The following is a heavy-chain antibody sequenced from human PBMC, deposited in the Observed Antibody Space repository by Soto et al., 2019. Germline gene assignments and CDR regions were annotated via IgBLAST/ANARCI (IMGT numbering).Heavy chain of an antibody. CDR1: GYTFTGYY. CDR2: INPNSGGT. D-gene: IGHD3-10*01. J-gene: IGHJ6*02. Sequence: QVQLVQSGAEVKKPGASVKVSCKASGYTFTGYYMHWVRQAPGQGLEWMGWINPNSGGTNYAQKFQGWVTMTRDTSISTAYMELSRLRSDDTAVYYCARYGDPDITMVGGVSYYYYGRDVWGQGTTVTVSS. V-gene: IGHV1-2*04. CDR3: ARYGDPDITMVGGVSYYYYGRDV.